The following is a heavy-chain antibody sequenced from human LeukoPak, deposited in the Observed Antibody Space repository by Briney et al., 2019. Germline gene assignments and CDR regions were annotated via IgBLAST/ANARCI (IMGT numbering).Heavy chain of an antibody. V-gene: IGHV4-34*01. CDR1: GGSFSGYY. Sequence: SETLSLTCAVYGGSFSGYYRSWLRKPPGKGLEWIGEINHSGSTNYNPSLKSRVTISVDTSKNQFSLKLSSVTAADTAVYYCARIVLRFLEWLPPYYYYYYMDVWGKGTTVTVSS. J-gene: IGHJ6*03. D-gene: IGHD3-3*01. CDR3: ARIVLRFLEWLPPYYYYYYMDV. CDR2: INHSGST.